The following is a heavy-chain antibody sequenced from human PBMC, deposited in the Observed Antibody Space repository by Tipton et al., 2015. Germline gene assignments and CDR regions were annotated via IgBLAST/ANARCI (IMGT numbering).Heavy chain of an antibody. CDR3: AREGYNYGYTY. CDR2: IYYSGTT. J-gene: IGHJ4*02. D-gene: IGHD5-18*01. V-gene: IGHV4-59*01. CDR1: GDSINQNY. Sequence: TLSLTCTVSGDSINQNYWTWIRQPPGKGLEWIGYIYYSGTTNYNPSLKSRVTISIDTSKNQFSLNLSSVTAADTAVYYCAREGYNYGYTYWGQGTLVTVSS.